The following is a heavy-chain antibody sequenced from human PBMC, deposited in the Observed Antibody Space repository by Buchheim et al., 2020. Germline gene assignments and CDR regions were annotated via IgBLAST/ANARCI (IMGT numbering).Heavy chain of an antibody. CDR2: ISSSGDST. CDR3: AKYSGHTVDH. D-gene: IGHD5-12*01. J-gene: IGHJ4*02. CDR1: GFTFSNHA. V-gene: IGHV3-23*02. Sequence: EVHLLESGGGLVQPGGSLSLSCAASGFTFSNHAMSWVRQAPGKGLEWVSVISSSGDSTNYGDSVQGRFTVSRDNSKNTQHLQMNSLRADDTAVYYCAKYSGHTVDHWGQGTL.